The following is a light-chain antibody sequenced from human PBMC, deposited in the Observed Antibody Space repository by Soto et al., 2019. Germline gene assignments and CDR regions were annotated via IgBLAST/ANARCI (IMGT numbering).Light chain of an antibody. V-gene: IGKV1-6*02. CDR1: QAIRRD. Sequence: AIQMTQSPSSLSASVGDRVTITCRASQAIRRDLGWYQQKPGKAPNLLIYAASTLQTGVPSRFSGSGSGTDFTLTISSLQPEDFATYYCLQDYNYPRTFGQGTKVEIK. CDR2: AAS. CDR3: LQDYNYPRT. J-gene: IGKJ1*01.